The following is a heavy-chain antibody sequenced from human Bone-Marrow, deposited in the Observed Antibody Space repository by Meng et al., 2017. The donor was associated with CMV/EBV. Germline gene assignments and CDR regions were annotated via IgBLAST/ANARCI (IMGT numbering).Heavy chain of an antibody. Sequence: GESLKISCAASGFAFSSYALHWVRRAPGKGLEWVSAIGTGGDTYYADSVMGRFTISRDNSKNTLYLQMNSLRAEDTAVYYCARDREYCSSTSCYFTPNGFDPWGQGTLVTVSS. J-gene: IGHJ5*02. CDR2: IGTGGDT. V-gene: IGHV3-47*02. D-gene: IGHD2-2*01. CDR3: ARDREYCSSTSCYFTPNGFDP. CDR1: GFAFSSYA.